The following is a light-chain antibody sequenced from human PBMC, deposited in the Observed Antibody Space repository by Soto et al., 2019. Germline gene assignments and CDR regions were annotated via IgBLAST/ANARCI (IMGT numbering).Light chain of an antibody. CDR3: MQFAHFPRT. J-gene: IGKJ1*01. CDR2: QIS. V-gene: IGKV2-24*01. CDR1: QRLVYSDGNTY. Sequence: VLTQTPLSSPVTLGQPASISCRSSQRLVYSDGNTYLSWLQQRPSQPPRLLIYQISNRFSGVPHRFSGSEAVTDFTLKISRVEAEDVGVYYCMQFAHFPRTFGKGTKVEI.